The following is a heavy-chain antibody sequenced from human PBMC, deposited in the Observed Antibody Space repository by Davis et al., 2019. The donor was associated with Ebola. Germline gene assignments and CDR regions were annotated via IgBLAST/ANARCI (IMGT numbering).Heavy chain of an antibody. CDR3: ATCSGGSCYSLYYYGMDV. J-gene: IGHJ6*04. D-gene: IGHD2-15*01. CDR2: IIPLFGTA. V-gene: IGHV1-69*13. Sequence: SVKVSCKASGGTFSSYAINWVRQAPGQGLEWMAGIIPLFGTANYAQKFQGRVTITADESTSTAYMELSSLRSEDTAVYYCATCSGGSCYSLYYYGMDVWGKGTTVTVSS. CDR1: GGTFSSYA.